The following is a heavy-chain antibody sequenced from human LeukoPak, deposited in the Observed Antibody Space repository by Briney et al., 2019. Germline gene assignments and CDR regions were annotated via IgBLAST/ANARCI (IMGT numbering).Heavy chain of an antibody. CDR3: ARVGQQLVKYYFDY. CDR2: ISSSSSYI. Sequence: GGSLRLSCADSGFTFSSYWMNWVRQAPGKGLEWVSSISSSSSYIYYADSVKGRFTISRDNAKNSLYLQMNSLRAEDTAVYYCARVGQQLVKYYFDYWGQGTLVTVSS. D-gene: IGHD6-13*01. J-gene: IGHJ4*02. CDR1: GFTFSSYW. V-gene: IGHV3-21*01.